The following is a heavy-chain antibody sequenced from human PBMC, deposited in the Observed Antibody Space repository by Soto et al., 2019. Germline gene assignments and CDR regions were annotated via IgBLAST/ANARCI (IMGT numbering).Heavy chain of an antibody. D-gene: IGHD2-15*01. CDR2: ISRSGGTI. CDR3: ARDLDIVVVVAATGAIDD. J-gene: IGHJ4*02. Sequence: PGGSLRLSCAASGFTFSDYSMSWIRQAPGKGLEWVSYISRSGGTIYYTESVKGRFTISRDNARNSLYLQMNSLRVEDTAVYYCARDLDIVVVVAATGAIDDWGQGTLVTVSS. CDR1: GFTFSDYS. V-gene: IGHV3-11*01.